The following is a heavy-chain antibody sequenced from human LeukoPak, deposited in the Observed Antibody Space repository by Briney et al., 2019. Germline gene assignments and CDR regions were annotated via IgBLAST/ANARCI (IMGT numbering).Heavy chain of an antibody. CDR2: ISKNGGTT. CDR1: GFTFRNYA. V-gene: IGHV3-64*01. J-gene: IGHJ3*02. Sequence: GGSLRLSCAASGFTFRNYAMHWVRQAPGKGLEYVSGISKNGGTTSYGNSVKGRFTISRDTSKNTLYLQMVSLRAEDMAIYYCARDSTVFDAFDIWGQGTMVTVS. D-gene: IGHD4-17*01. CDR3: ARDSTVFDAFDI.